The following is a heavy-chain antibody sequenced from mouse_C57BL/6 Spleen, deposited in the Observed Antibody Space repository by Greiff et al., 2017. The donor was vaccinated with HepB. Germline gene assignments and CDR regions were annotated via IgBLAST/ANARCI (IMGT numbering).Heavy chain of an antibody. J-gene: IGHJ3*01. Sequence: QVQLQQPGTELVKPGASVKLSCKASGYTFTSYWMHWVKQRPGQGLEWIGNINPSNGGTKYNEKFKSKATLTVDKSSSTAYMQLSSLTSEDSAVYFCARCDYDGYRAWFAGWGKGTLVTVSA. V-gene: IGHV1-53*01. CDR1: GYTFTSYW. D-gene: IGHD2-3*01. CDR3: ARCDYDGYRAWFAG. CDR2: INPSNGGT.